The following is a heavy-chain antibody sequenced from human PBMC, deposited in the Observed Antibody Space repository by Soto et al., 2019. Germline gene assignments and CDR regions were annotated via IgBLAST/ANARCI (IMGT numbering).Heavy chain of an antibody. CDR2: INPSGGST. CDR3: ARDGRYSYGSPRYGMDA. CDR1: GYTFTGYY. J-gene: IGHJ6*02. V-gene: IGHV1-46*01. D-gene: IGHD5-18*01. Sequence: ASVKVSCKASGYTFTGYYMHWVRQAPGQGLEWMGIINPSGGSTSYAQKFQGRVTMTRDTSTSTVYMELSSLRSEDTAVYYCARDGRYSYGSPRYGMDAWGQGTTVTVSS.